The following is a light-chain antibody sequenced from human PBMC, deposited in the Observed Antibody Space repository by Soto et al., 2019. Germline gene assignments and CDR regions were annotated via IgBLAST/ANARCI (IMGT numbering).Light chain of an antibody. V-gene: IGKV3-20*01. Sequence: EIVLTQSPGTLSLSPGERATLSCRANQSVDSNFLAWNQQKPGQAPRLLIYATSTRATGIPDRFSGSGSGTDFTLTISRLEPEDFAVYYCQKYGRSPGWTFGRGPKVEV. J-gene: IGKJ1*01. CDR1: QSVDSNF. CDR3: QKYGRSPGWT. CDR2: ATS.